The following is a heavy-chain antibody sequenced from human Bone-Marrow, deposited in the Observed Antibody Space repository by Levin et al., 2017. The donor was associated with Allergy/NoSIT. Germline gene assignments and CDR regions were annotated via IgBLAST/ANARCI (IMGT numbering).Heavy chain of an antibody. D-gene: IGHD5-18*01. CDR2: IIYDGSNT. CDR1: GFTFSNYA. V-gene: IGHV3-30*04. J-gene: IGHJ4*02. CDR3: ARDQAPDGYIRAYWDY. Sequence: GGSLRLSCAASGFTFSNYAMHWVRQAPGKGLEWVAHIIYDGSNTYYADSVRGRFTISRDNSKNTLYLQINSLRTDDTAMYFCARDQAPDGYIRAYWDYWGQGTLVTVSS.